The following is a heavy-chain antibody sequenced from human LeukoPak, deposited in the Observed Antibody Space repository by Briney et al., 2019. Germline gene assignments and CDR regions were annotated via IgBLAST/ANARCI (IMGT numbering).Heavy chain of an antibody. CDR2: IYHSGST. CDR3: VRHAATRHNYGMDV. Sequence: SETLPLTCTVSGGSISYYYWSWIRQPPGKGLEWIGHIYHSGSTNYNPSFKSRVTISVDTSKNHFSLYLSSVTAADTAVYYCVRHAATRHNYGMDVWGQGTTVTVSS. V-gene: IGHV4-59*08. J-gene: IGHJ6*02. CDR1: GGSISYYY. D-gene: IGHD6-13*01.